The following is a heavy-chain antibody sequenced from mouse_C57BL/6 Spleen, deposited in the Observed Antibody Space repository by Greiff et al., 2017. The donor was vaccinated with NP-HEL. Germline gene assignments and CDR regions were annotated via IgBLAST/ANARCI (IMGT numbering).Heavy chain of an antibody. J-gene: IGHJ4*01. Sequence: VQLQQSGPELVRPGVSVKISCKGSGYTFTDYAMHWVKQSHAKSLEWIGVISTYYGDASYNQKFKDKDTMTVDKSSSTAYMELAILTSEDSAVYYCARYSGGLIWDDAMDYWGQGTSVTVSS. V-gene: IGHV1-67*01. CDR2: ISTYYGDA. CDR3: ARYSGGLIWDDAMDY. D-gene: IGHD4-1*01. CDR1: GYTFTDYA.